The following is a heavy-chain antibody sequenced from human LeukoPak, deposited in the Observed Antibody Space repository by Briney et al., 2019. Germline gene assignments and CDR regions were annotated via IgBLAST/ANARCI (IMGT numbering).Heavy chain of an antibody. V-gene: IGHV4-61*01. D-gene: IGHD3-3*01. CDR1: GGSVSSGSYY. J-gene: IGHJ4*02. Sequence: SHTLSLTCTVSGGSVSSGSYYWSWIRQPPGKGLEWNGHIYYSGSTHYNPSLKSRDTISVDPSKNQFSLKLSSVTGADTAVYFCARQDSYALGIIYYWGQGTLVTVSS. CDR3: ARQDSYALGIIYY. CDR2: IYYSGST.